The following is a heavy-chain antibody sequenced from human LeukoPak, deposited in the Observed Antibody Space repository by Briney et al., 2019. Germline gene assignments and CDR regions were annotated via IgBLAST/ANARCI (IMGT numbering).Heavy chain of an antibody. CDR3: ARGLSDYYDSSGYSPFDY. V-gene: IGHV1-18*01. CDR2: ITTYSGNT. Sequence: ASVKVSCKASGYTFSNFGIIWVRQAPGQGLEWMGWITTYSGNTNYAQNFQGRVTMTADTSTSTAYLELRSLTSEDTAIYYCARGLSDYYDSSGYSPFDYWGQGTLVTVSS. CDR1: GYTFSNFG. J-gene: IGHJ4*02. D-gene: IGHD3-22*01.